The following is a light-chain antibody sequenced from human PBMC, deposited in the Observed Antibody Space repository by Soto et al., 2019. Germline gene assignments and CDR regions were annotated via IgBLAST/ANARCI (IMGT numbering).Light chain of an antibody. J-gene: IGLJ1*01. CDR2: EGT. V-gene: IGLV2-23*01. CDR1: TSDVGGYNL. Sequence: QSALTQPASVSGSPGQSSTISCSGTTSDVGGYNLVSWYQQHTAKAPKLRIYEGTQRPSGVSSRFSGSKSGNTASLTISGLQAEDEADYYCCSYSSSSSYVLGTGTKVTAL. CDR3: CSYSSSSSYV.